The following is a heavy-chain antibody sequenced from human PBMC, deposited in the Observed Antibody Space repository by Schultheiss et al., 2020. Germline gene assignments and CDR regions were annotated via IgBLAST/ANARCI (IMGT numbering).Heavy chain of an antibody. V-gene: IGHV4-31*03. J-gene: IGHJ6*02. D-gene: IGHD3-3*01. CDR3: ARGEAYYDFWSAPSHYYGMDV. CDR2: IYYSGST. Sequence: SATLSLTCTVSGGSISSGGYYWSWIRQHPGKGLEWIGYIYYSGSTYYNPSLKSRVTISVDTSKNQFSLKLSSVTAADTAVYYCARGEAYYDFWSAPSHYYGMDVWGQGTTVTVSS. CDR1: GGSISSGGYY.